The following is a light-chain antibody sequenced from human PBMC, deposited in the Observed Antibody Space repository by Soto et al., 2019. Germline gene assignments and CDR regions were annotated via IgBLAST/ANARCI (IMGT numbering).Light chain of an antibody. CDR2: GAS. CDR1: QSIRNN. CDR3: QQYNSWLWT. J-gene: IGKJ1*01. Sequence: EIVLTQSPATLSVSPGERVTLSCRASQSIRNNLAWFQQRPGQAPRLLIYGASTRASDVPARFSGSGSGTEFTLIISSLQSEDSAVYYCQQYNSWLWTFGQGTKVDIK. V-gene: IGKV3-15*01.